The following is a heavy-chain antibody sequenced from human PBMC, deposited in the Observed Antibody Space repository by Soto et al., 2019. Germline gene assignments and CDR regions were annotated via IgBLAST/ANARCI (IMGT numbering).Heavy chain of an antibody. CDR2: IYYSGST. J-gene: IGHJ3*02. CDR1: GGSISSGGYY. CDR3: AREDYGGNPGAFDI. D-gene: IGHD4-17*01. Sequence: QVQLQESGPGLVKPSQTLSLTCTVSGGSISSGGYYWSWIRQHPGKGLEWIGYIYYSGSTYYNPSLKSRGTISVDTSKNQFSLKLSSVTAADTAVYYCAREDYGGNPGAFDIWGQGTMVTVSS. V-gene: IGHV4-31*03.